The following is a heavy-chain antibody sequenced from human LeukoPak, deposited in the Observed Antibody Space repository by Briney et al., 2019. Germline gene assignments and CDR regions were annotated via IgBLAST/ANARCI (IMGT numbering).Heavy chain of an antibody. J-gene: IGHJ5*02. Sequence: SETLSLTCAVYGGSFSGYYWSWIRQPPGKGLEWIGEINHSGSTNYNPSLKSRVTISVDTSKNQFSLKLSSVTAADTAVYYCARGEYSSGWYIINWFGPWGQGTLVTVSS. CDR3: ARGEYSSGWYIINWFGP. D-gene: IGHD6-19*01. CDR1: GGSFSGYY. CDR2: INHSGST. V-gene: IGHV4-34*01.